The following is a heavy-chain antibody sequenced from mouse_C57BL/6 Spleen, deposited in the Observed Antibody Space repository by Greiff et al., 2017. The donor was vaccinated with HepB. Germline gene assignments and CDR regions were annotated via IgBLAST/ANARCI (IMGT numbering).Heavy chain of an antibody. J-gene: IGHJ2*01. CDR1: GYAFTNYL. D-gene: IGHD5-2*01. CDR3: ARRILRKYYFDY. V-gene: IGHV1-54*01. CDR2: INPGSGGT. Sequence: QVQLQQSGAELVRPGTSVKVSCKASGYAFTNYLIEWVKQRPGQGLEWIGVINPGSGGTNYNEKFKGKATLTADKSSSTAYMQLSSLTSEDSAVYFCARRILRKYYFDYWGQGTTLTVSS.